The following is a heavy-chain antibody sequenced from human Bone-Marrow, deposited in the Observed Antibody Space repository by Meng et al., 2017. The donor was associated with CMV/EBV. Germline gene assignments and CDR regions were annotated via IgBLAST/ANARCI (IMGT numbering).Heavy chain of an antibody. CDR3: ARDLSHYDFWGGYNPHGMDV. Sequence: GSLSPSCAASGFTFSSYWMSGVRQAPGKGLEWVANIKQDGSEKYYVDSVKGRFTISRDNAKNSLYLKMNSLRAEDTAVYYCARDLSHYDFWGGYNPHGMDVWGQGTTVTVSS. V-gene: IGHV3-7*01. CDR2: IKQDGSEK. CDR1: GFTFSSYW. J-gene: IGHJ6*02. D-gene: IGHD3-3*01.